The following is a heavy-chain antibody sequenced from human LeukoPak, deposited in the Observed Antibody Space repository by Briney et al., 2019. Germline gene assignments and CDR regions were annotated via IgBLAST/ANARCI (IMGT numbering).Heavy chain of an antibody. CDR1: GFTFSSYG. CDR3: AKRMSGSYYPEY. J-gene: IGHJ4*02. D-gene: IGHD1-26*01. CDR2: ISYDGSNK. V-gene: IGHV3-30*18. Sequence: GGSLRLSCAASGFTFSSYGMHWVRQAPDKGLQWVAVISYDGSNKYYADSVKGRFTISRDNSENTLYLQMNSLTAEDTAVYYCAKRMSGSYYPEYWGQGTLVTVSS.